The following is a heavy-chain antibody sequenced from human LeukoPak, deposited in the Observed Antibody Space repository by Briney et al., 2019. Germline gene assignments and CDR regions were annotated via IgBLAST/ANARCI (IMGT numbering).Heavy chain of an antibody. CDR3: ARYYYDSSGYYDQWFDP. J-gene: IGHJ5*02. CDR1: GGTFSSYA. Sequence: ASVTVSCTASGGTFSSYAISWVRQAPGQGLEWMGGIIPIFGTANYAQKFQGRVTITADESTSTAYMELSSLRSEDTAVYYCARYYYDSSGYYDQWFDPWGQGTLVTVSS. D-gene: IGHD3-22*01. V-gene: IGHV1-69*13. CDR2: IIPIFGTA.